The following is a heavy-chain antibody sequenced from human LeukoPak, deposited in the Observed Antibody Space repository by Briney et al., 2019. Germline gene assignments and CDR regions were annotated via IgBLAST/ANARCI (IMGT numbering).Heavy chain of an antibody. D-gene: IGHD5-12*01. V-gene: IGHV4-34*01. CDR1: GGSFSGYY. CDR2: INHSGGT. Sequence: SETLSLTCAVYGGSFSGYYWSWIRQPPGKGLEWIGEINHSGGTNYNPSLKSRVTISVDTSKNQFSLKLSSVTAADTAVYYCARGGGWLPFDYWGQGTLVTVSS. CDR3: ARGGGWLPFDY. J-gene: IGHJ4*02.